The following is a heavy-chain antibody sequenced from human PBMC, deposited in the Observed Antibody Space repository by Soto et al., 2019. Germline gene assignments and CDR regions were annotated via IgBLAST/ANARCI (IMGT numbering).Heavy chain of an antibody. V-gene: IGHV3-23*01. CDR2: IRSSGDRT. D-gene: IGHD1-1*01. CDR3: AKQQGPGTPYYYAMDV. J-gene: IGHJ6*02. CDR1: GFTFSSYA. Sequence: EVQLLESGGGLVQPGGSLRLSCAASGFTFSSYAMSWVRQAPGKGLEWVSVIRSSGDRTYYADSVKGRFTISRDNSKNTLYMQMNSLRAEDTALYYCAKQQGPGTPYYYAMDVWGQGTTVTVSS.